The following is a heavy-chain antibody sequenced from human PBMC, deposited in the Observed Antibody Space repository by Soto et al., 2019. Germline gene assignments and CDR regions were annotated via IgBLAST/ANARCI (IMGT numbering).Heavy chain of an antibody. CDR1: GFTFRSFG. Sequence: QVQLVESGGGMIQPGTSLSLSCGSSGFTFRSFGMYWVRQAPGKGLEWVAVVSYDGNHKYYADSVKGRFTDSNENATKXLYRQMNRLRGEDTAVNYCENDVGKQSFLNSGMADWGRGTTVTFSS. CDR3: ENDVGKQSFLNSGMAD. D-gene: IGHD6-19*01. V-gene: IGHV3-30*18. CDR2: VSYDGNHK. J-gene: IGHJ6*02.